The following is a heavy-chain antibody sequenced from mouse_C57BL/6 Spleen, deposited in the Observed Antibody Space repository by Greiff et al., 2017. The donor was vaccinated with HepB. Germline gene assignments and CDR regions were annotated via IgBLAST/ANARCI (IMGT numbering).Heavy chain of an antibody. CDR1: GYTFTDYY. D-gene: IGHD2-4*01. Sequence: EVKLQESGPVLVKPGASVKMSCKASGYTFTDYYMNWVKQSHGKSLEWIGVINPYNGGTSYNQKFKGKATLTVDKSSSTAYMESNSLTSEDSAVYDCARGGGYDYGGLAYWGQGTLVTVSA. J-gene: IGHJ3*01. CDR3: ARGGGYDYGGLAY. V-gene: IGHV1-19*01. CDR2: INPYNGGT.